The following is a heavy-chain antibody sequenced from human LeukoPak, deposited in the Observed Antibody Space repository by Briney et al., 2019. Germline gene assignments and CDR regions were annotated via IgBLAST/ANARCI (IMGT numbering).Heavy chain of an antibody. CDR3: ARAGGSVNWFDP. CDR1: GGSISNYY. D-gene: IGHD1-26*01. CDR2: IYSSGNT. V-gene: IGHV4-4*07. Sequence: SETLSLTCTVSGGSISNYYWSWIRQPAGKGLEWIGRIYSSGNTNYNPSLKSRATMSVDTSKNQFSLKLSSVTAADTAVYYCARAGGSVNWFDPWGQGTLVTVSS. J-gene: IGHJ5*02.